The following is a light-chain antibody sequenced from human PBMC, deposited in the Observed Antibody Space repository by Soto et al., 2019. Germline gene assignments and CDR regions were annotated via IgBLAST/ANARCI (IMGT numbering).Light chain of an antibody. CDR1: SSNIGSHT. CDR2: SNN. Sequence: QSMLTQPPSASGTPGQRITISCSGSSSNIGSHTVNWHQQVPGTAPKLLIYSNNERPSGVPDRFSGSKSSTSASLAISGLQSGDEADYYCAAWDDSLNGVIFGGGTKLTVL. CDR3: AAWDDSLNGVI. J-gene: IGLJ2*01. V-gene: IGLV1-44*01.